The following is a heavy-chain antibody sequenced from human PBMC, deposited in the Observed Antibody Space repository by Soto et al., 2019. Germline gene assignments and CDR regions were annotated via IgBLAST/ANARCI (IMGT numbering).Heavy chain of an antibody. D-gene: IGHD4-4*01. CDR1: GGSITAYY. V-gene: IGHV4-59*12. CDR3: ARVLRARTVIPYYYYYMDV. Sequence: SETLSLTCTVSGGSITAYYWSWIRQPPGKGLEWIGHFFYSGSTNYNPSLKSRVTISVDTSKNQSSLKLSSVTAADTAVYYCARVLRARTVIPYYYYYMDVWGKGTTVTVS. J-gene: IGHJ6*03. CDR2: FFYSGST.